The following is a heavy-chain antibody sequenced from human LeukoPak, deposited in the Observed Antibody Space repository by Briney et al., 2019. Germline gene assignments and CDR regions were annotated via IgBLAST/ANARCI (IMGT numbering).Heavy chain of an antibody. CDR1: GFTFSSYA. V-gene: IGHV3-23*01. CDR2: ISGRGDTI. J-gene: IGHJ4*02. CDR3: AKATMATTYFDY. D-gene: IGHD5-24*01. Sequence: PGGSPRLSCAASGFTFSSYAMSWVRQAPGEGLEWVSAISGRGDTIFYADSLKGRFTVSRDNSKNTLYLQMNSLRAEDTAVYYCAKATMATTYFDYWGQGTLVTVSS.